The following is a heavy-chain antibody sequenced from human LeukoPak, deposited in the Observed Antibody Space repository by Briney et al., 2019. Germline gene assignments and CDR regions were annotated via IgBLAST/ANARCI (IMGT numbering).Heavy chain of an antibody. CDR3: VRDHYIVVGPAAGVFDI. V-gene: IGHV3-21*01. J-gene: IGHJ3*02. CDR2: ISGSGSYI. D-gene: IGHD2-2*01. Sequence: GGSLRLSCAASGFTFSSYSMNWVRQAPGKGLEWVSSISGSGSYIYYADSVKGRFTISRDHAKNSMYLQMDSLRAEDTAVYYCVRDHYIVVGPAAGVFDIWGQGTKVTVSS. CDR1: GFTFSSYS.